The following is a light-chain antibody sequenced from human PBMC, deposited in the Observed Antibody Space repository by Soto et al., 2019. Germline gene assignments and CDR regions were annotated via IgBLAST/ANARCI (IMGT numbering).Light chain of an antibody. CDR3: SSYAASNNFYFV. V-gene: IGLV2-8*01. J-gene: IGLJ3*02. Sequence: QSALTQPPSASGSPGQSVTISCTGTSSDVGGYNYVSWYQQYPGRASKLMIYEVTKRPSGVPDRFSGSKSSNTASLTVSGLQAEDEADYYCSSYAASNNFYFVFGGGTKLTVL. CDR1: SSDVGGYNY. CDR2: EVT.